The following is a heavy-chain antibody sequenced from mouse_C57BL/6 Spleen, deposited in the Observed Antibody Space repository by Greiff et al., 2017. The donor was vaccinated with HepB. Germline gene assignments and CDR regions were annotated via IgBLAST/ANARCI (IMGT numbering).Heavy chain of an antibody. CDR1: GYTFTSYW. V-gene: IGHV1-64*01. CDR2: IHPNSGST. D-gene: IGHD2-12*01. CDR3: AVAYYSHGMDY. Sequence: VQLQQPGAELVKPGASVKLSCKASGYTFTSYWMHWVKQRPGQGLEWIGMIHPNSGSTNYNEKFKSKATLTVDKSSSTAYMQLSSLTSEDSAVYYCAVAYYSHGMDYWGQGTSVTVSS. J-gene: IGHJ4*01.